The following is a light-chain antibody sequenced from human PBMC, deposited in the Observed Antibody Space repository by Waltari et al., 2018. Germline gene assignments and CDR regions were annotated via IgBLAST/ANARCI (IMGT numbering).Light chain of an antibody. CDR3: QSYDSTLRGSV. Sequence: QSVLTQPPSVSGAPGQRVTISCTGTTSNFGAGFDVQWYQQLPKTAPKLLIFSTYNRPSGVPDRFSGSESGTSASLTITGLQADDEADYYCQSYDSTLRGSVFGGGTRLTVL. J-gene: IGLJ3*02. CDR1: TSNFGAGFD. CDR2: STY. V-gene: IGLV1-40*01.